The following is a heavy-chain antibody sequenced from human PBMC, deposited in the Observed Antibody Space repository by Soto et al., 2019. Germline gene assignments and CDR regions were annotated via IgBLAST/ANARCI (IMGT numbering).Heavy chain of an antibody. V-gene: IGHV1-18*01. CDR3: ARDLYYSSGRYFDHDAFDI. CDR1: GYNFTSYG. J-gene: IGHJ3*02. D-gene: IGHD6-19*01. Sequence: QVPLVQSGADVKKPGASVKVSCKASGYNFTSYGISWVRQAPGQGLEWMGWISPHNGRPKYAPRFQDRVTMTTGTPTSTVYMELGSLRPDDTAAYYCARDLYYSSGRYFDHDAFDIWGQGTVVTVSS. CDR2: ISPHNGRP.